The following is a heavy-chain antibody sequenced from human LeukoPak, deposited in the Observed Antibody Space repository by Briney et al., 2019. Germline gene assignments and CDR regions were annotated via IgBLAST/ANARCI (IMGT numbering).Heavy chain of an antibody. CDR3: ARDNSVGDTAWWFDP. CDR1: GYTFTSYY. D-gene: IGHD1-26*01. V-gene: IGHV1-46*01. Sequence: ASVKVSCKASGYTFTSYYMHWVRQAPGQGLECMGIINPSGGSTSYAQKFQGRVTMTRDMSTSTVYMELSSLRSEDTAVYYCARDNSVGDTAWWFDPWGQGTLVTVSS. CDR2: INPSGGST. J-gene: IGHJ5*02.